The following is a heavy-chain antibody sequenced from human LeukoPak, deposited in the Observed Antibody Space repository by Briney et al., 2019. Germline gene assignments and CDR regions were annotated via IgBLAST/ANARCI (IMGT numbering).Heavy chain of an antibody. CDR1: GFTVSSNY. J-gene: IGHJ6*03. CDR3: ARGGYGHNMDV. Sequence: GGSLRLSCAASGFTVSSNYMSWVRQAPGKGLEWVSVIYSGGSTYYADSVKGRFTVSRDNAKNTVYLQMSSLRAEDTAVYYCARGGYGHNMDVWGEGTTVTVS. D-gene: IGHD3-10*01. CDR2: IYSGGST. V-gene: IGHV3-53*01.